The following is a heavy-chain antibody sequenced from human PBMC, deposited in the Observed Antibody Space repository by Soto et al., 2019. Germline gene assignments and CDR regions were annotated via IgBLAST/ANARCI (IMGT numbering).Heavy chain of an antibody. CDR3: ARDSGSWYYPNWFDP. CDR1: GYTFTSYA. CDR2: INAGNGNT. Sequence: ASVKVSCKASGYTFTSYAMHWVRQAPGQRLEWMGWINAGNGNTKYSQKFQGRVTITRDTSASTAYMELSSLRSEDTAVYYCARDSGSWYYPNWFDPWGQGTLVTVS. V-gene: IGHV1-3*01. D-gene: IGHD6-13*01. J-gene: IGHJ5*02.